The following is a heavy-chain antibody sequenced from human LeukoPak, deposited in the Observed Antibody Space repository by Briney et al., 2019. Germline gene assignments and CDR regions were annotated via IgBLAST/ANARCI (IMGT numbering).Heavy chain of an antibody. J-gene: IGHJ4*02. V-gene: IGHV3-21*04. CDR3: AKVPLIAAPKHFDY. D-gene: IGHD6-13*01. CDR1: GFIFSSYS. CDR2: ISTSSSYI. Sequence: GGSLRLSCAASGFIFSSYSMSWVRQAPGKGLEWVSSISTSSSYIYYADSVKGRFTISRDNAKNSLYLQMNSLRAEDTAVYYCAKVPLIAAPKHFDYWGQGTLVTVSS.